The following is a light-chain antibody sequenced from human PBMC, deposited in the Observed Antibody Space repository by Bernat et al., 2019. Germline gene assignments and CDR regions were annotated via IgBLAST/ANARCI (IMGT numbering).Light chain of an antibody. J-gene: IGKJ2*01. V-gene: IGKV3D-15*01. CDR2: GAS. CDR1: QSVSSN. Sequence: ETVLTQSPDILSLSPGERVTLSCRASQSVSSNYVAWYQQKPGQAPRLLIYGASTRATGIPARFSGSGSGTEFTLTISSLQSEDFAVYYCQQYNNWPPYTFGQGTKLEIK. CDR3: QQYNNWPPYT.